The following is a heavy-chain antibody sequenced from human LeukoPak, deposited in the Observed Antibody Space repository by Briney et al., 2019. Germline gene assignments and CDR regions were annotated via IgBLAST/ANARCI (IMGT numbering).Heavy chain of an antibody. J-gene: IGHJ4*02. CDR3: ARRPWRYQLLHQGYYFDY. Sequence: SETLSLTCAVYGGSLSGYYWSWIRQPPGKGLEWIGEINHSGSTNYNPSLKSRVTISVDTSKNQFSLKLSSVTAADTAVYYCARRPWRYQLLHQGYYFDYWGQGTLVTVSS. CDR2: INHSGST. V-gene: IGHV4-34*01. D-gene: IGHD2-2*02. CDR1: GGSLSGYY.